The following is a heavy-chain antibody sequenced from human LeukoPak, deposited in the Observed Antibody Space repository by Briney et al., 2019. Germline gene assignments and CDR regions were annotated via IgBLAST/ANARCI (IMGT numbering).Heavy chain of an antibody. Sequence: SETLSLTCTVSGGSISSYYWSWIRQPPGKGLEWIGYIYYSGSTNYNPSLKSRVTISVDTSKNQFSLKLSSVTAADTAVYHCARHAYNWNYLFPYWFDPWGQGTLVTVSS. J-gene: IGHJ5*02. CDR1: GGSISSYY. CDR3: ARHAYNWNYLFPYWFDP. V-gene: IGHV4-59*08. D-gene: IGHD1-7*01. CDR2: IYYSGST.